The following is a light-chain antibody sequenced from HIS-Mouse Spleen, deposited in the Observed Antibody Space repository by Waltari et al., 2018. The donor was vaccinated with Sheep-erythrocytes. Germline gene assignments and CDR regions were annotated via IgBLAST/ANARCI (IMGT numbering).Light chain of an antibody. CDR2: EGS. Sequence: QSALTQPASVSGSPGQSITISCTGTSSDVGSYNLVSWYQQHPGKAPKLMIYEGSKRPAGVSNRFSGCKSGNTAFLTTAGLQAEDEADYYCCSYAGSSTWVFGGGTKLTVL. J-gene: IGLJ3*02. CDR1: SSDVGSYNL. CDR3: CSYAGSSTWV. V-gene: IGLV2-23*01.